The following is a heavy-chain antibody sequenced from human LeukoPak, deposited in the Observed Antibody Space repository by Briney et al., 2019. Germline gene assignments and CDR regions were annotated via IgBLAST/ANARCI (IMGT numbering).Heavy chain of an antibody. CDR1: GGSISSASYF. V-gene: IGHV4-61*02. CDR2: IYTSEIT. Sequence: PSQTLSLTCTVSGGSISSASYFWSSIRQPAGKVLEWIGRIYTSEITNYNPSLKSRVTISVDTSKNQFSLKLSSVTAADTAVYYCARVYGDYDDAFDIWGQGTMVTVSS. CDR3: ARVYGDYDDAFDI. J-gene: IGHJ3*02. D-gene: IGHD4-17*01.